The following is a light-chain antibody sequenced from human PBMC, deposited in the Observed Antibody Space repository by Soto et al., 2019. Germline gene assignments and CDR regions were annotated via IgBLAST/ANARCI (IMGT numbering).Light chain of an antibody. Sequence: QSALTQPASVSGSPGQSITISCTGSSTDIGNYNFVSWYQHHPGKAPQVIIYEVNKRPSGVSSRFSGSKSGNTASLTISGLQAEDEADYFCCSFAGSSTGVFGGGTQLTVL. V-gene: IGLV2-23*02. CDR3: CSFAGSSTGV. J-gene: IGLJ3*02. CDR2: EVN. CDR1: STDIGNYNF.